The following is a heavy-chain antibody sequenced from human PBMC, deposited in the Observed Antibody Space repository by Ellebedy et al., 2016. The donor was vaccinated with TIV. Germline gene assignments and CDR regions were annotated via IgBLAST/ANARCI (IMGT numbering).Heavy chain of an antibody. J-gene: IGHJ3*02. Sequence: AASVKVSCKASGYTFTTYYIHWVRQAPGQGLEWMGIINPDGGTTYYAQNFQGRVTMTRDTSTSTVYMELNSLRSEDTAVYYCARGIFGDYGPADAFDIWGQGTMVTVSS. V-gene: IGHV1-46*01. CDR2: INPDGGTT. D-gene: IGHD4-17*01. CDR1: GYTFTTYY. CDR3: ARGIFGDYGPADAFDI.